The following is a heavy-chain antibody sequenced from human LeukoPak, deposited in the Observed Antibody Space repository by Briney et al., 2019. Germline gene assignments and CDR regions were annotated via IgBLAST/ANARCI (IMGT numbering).Heavy chain of an antibody. CDR3: VRVGTDSVGSYPDY. CDR1: GFTFSSYA. CDR2: ISGRGGTT. J-gene: IGHJ4*02. D-gene: IGHD3-22*01. Sequence: GGSLRLSCAASGFTFSSYAMSWVRQAPGKGLEWVSVISGRGGTTYYADSVKGRFTISRDNSKNTLYLQMNSLRAEDTAVYYCVRVGTDSVGSYPDYWGQGTLVTVTS. V-gene: IGHV3-23*01.